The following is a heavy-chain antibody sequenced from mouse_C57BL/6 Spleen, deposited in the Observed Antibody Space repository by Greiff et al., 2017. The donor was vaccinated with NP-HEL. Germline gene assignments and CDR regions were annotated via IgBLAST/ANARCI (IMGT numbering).Heavy chain of an antibody. V-gene: IGHV3-1*01. D-gene: IGHD2-5*01. CDR2: ISYSGST. J-gene: IGHJ2*01. CDR1: GYSITSGYD. Sequence: EVMLVESGPGMVKPSQSLSLTCTVTGYSITSGYDWHWIRHFPGNKLEWMGYISYSGSTNYNPSLKSRISITHDTSKNHFFLKLNSVTTEDTATYYCARGPYSNYGYYFDYWGQGTTLTVSS. CDR3: ARGPYSNYGYYFDY.